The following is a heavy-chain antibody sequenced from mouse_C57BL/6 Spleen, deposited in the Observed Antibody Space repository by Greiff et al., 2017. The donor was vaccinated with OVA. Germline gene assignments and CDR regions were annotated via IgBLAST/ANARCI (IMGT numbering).Heavy chain of an antibody. CDR1: GYTFTDYE. Sequence: QVQLKESGAELVRPGASVTLSCKASGYTFTDYEMHWVKQTPVHGLEWIGAIDPETGGTAYNQKFKGKAILTADKSSSTAYMQLRSLTSEDSAVYYGTGLITSVVAPFDYWGQGTTLTVSS. CDR3: TGLITSVVAPFDY. D-gene: IGHD1-1*01. J-gene: IGHJ2*01. CDR2: IDPETGGT. V-gene: IGHV1-15*01.